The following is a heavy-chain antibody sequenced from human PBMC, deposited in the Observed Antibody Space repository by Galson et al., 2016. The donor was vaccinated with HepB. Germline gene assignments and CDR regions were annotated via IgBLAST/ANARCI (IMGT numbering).Heavy chain of an antibody. CDR2: TSSDGSNK. CDR1: GVIFSNHA. Sequence: SLRLSCAASGVIFSNHAMHWVRQAPGQGLEWVAVTSSDGSNKYYVDSVKGRFAISRDNSKNTLYLQMNSLRAEDTAVYYCARDQRWQLLLAGLKNNGAFDVWGHGTMVTVSS. V-gene: IGHV3-30*03. CDR3: ARDQRWQLLLAGLKNNGAFDV. D-gene: IGHD2-15*01. J-gene: IGHJ3*01.